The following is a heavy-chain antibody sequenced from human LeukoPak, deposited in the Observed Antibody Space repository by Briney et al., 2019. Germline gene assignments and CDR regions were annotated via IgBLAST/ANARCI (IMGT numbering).Heavy chain of an antibody. CDR3: AKGPREALNYYDSSGSFDY. Sequence: GGSLRLSCAASGFTFSSYGMHWVRQAPGKGLEWVAVISYDGSNKYYADSVKCRFTISRDNSKNTLYLQMNSLRAEDTAVYYCAKGPREALNYYDSSGSFDYWGQGTLVTVSS. CDR2: ISYDGSNK. CDR1: GFTFSSYG. D-gene: IGHD3-22*01. V-gene: IGHV3-30*18. J-gene: IGHJ4*02.